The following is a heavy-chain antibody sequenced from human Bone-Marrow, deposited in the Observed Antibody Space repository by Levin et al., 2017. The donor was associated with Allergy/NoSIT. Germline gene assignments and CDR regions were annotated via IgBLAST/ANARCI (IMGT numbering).Heavy chain of an antibody. CDR2: ISWNSGKT. J-gene: IGHJ3*01. CDR3: VKSLNTMTIHDGFDF. D-gene: IGHD1/OR15-1a*01. Sequence: SLKISCATSKFMFDDYGMYWVRQAPGKGLEWVSGISWNSGKTHYADSVKGRFVISRDNAKNSLYLQMNSLRTEDTALYYCVKSLNTMTIHDGFDFWGQGTMVTASA. CDR1: KFMFDDYG. V-gene: IGHV3-9*01.